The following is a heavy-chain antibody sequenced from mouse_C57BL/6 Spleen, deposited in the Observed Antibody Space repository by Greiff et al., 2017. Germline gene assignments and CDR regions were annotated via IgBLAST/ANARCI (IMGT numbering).Heavy chain of an antibody. D-gene: IGHD2-5*01. J-gene: IGHJ3*01. CDR2: IDPETGGT. Sequence: VQLQQSGAELVRPGASVTLSCKASGYTFTDYEMHWVKQTPVHGLEWIGAIDPETGGTAYNQKFKGKAILTAAKSSSTAYMELRSLTSEDSAVYYCTRTYYSNSAWFAYWGQGTLVTVSA. CDR1: GYTFTDYE. V-gene: IGHV1-15*01. CDR3: TRTYYSNSAWFAY.